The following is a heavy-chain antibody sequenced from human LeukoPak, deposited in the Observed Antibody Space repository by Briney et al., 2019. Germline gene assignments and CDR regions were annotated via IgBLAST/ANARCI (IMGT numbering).Heavy chain of an antibody. CDR1: GASIRSFY. Sequence: PSETLSLTCTVSGASIRSFYWSWIRQPAGRRLEWIGHIYSSGSTNYNPSLKSRVTMSVDMSKNQISLKLNSVTAADTAAYYCAGHEFVWAAADRSAFDIWGQGTTVTVSS. D-gene: IGHD3-16*01. V-gene: IGHV4-4*07. CDR3: AGHEFVWAAADRSAFDI. J-gene: IGHJ3*02. CDR2: IYSSGST.